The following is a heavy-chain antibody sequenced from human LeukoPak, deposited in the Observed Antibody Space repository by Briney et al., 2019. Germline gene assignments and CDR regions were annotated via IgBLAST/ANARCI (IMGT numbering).Heavy chain of an antibody. D-gene: IGHD2-15*01. Sequence: GASVKVSCKASGYTFTSYAIQWVRQAPGQRLEWMGWILTGNGNTKYSQKFQDRVTITRDTSASTVYMELSSLRSEDTAVYYCARAACSWSCFDYWGQGTLVTVSS. J-gene: IGHJ4*02. V-gene: IGHV1-3*04. CDR2: ILTGNGNT. CDR3: ARAACSWSCFDY. CDR1: GYTFTSYA.